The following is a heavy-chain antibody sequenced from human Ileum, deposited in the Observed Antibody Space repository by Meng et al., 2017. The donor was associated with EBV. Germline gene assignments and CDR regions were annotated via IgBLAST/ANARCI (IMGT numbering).Heavy chain of an antibody. CDR3: ARYGRCNGNSFYCFDP. CDR2: IDQSGYT. Sequence: QVRLQQVGTGLLKPSETLSLTCAVYGGSFNDYYWTWLRQPPGKGLEWIGEIDQSGYTKFNPSLSSRATISRDTSNNQFSLRLNSVTAADTALYYCARYGRCNGNSFYCFDPWGQGTLVTVFS. D-gene: IGHD4-23*01. CDR1: GGSFNDYY. J-gene: IGHJ5*02. V-gene: IGHV4-34*01.